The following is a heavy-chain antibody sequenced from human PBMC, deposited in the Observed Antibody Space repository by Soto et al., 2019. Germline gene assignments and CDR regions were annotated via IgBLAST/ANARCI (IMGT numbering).Heavy chain of an antibody. V-gene: IGHV1-2*04. Sequence: QVQLVQSGAEVKKPGASVKVSCKASGYTFTGYYMHWVRQAPGQGLEWMGWINPNSGGTNYAQKFQVWVTMTRDMSISTAYMELSRLRSDDTAVYYCATDSPLSFSSSRYQIYYGMDVWGQGTTVTVSS. CDR1: GYTFTGYY. J-gene: IGHJ6*02. D-gene: IGHD6-6*01. CDR2: INPNSGGT. CDR3: ATDSPLSFSSSRYQIYYGMDV.